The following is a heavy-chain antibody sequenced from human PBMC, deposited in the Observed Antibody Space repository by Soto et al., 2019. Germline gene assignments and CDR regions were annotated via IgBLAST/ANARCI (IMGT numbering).Heavy chain of an antibody. CDR1: GFTFDDYA. J-gene: IGHJ5*02. V-gene: IGHV3-9*01. Sequence: GGSLRLSCAASGFTFDDYAMHWVRQAPGKGPEWVSGISWDSTSIGYADSVKGRFTISRDNAKKSLYLQMNSLRAEDTAVYYCARGKQLDGHWFDPWGQGTLVTVSS. CDR2: ISWDSTSI. CDR3: ARGKQLDGHWFDP. D-gene: IGHD6-13*01.